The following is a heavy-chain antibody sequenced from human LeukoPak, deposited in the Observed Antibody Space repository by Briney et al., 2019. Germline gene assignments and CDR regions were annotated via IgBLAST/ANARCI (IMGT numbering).Heavy chain of an antibody. V-gene: IGHV1-8*01. D-gene: IGHD2-2*02. CDR3: TRGSQDCASASCYNF. CDR2: MNPTSGKA. CDR1: GYTFTNYD. Sequence: GASVKVSCKASGYTFTNYDVNWVRQATGQGLEWMGWMNPTSGKAGYAQKFQGRVTMTRSTSIRTAYMELGSLTSEDTAVYYCTRGSQDCASASCYNFWGQGTLVTVSS. J-gene: IGHJ4*02.